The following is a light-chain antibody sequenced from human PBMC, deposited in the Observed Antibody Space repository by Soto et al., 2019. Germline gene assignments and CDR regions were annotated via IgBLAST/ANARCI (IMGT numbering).Light chain of an antibody. CDR1: QSINNG. Sequence: EIVLTQSPAPLSLSPGERATLSCRASQSINNGFAWNQQKPGQAPRPLIYDTFSRAPGIPARFSGSGSETDFTLTISSLEPEDFAVYYCQQCSNWPPITCGQGTRLEIK. CDR3: QQCSNWPPIT. V-gene: IGKV3-11*01. J-gene: IGKJ5*01. CDR2: DTF.